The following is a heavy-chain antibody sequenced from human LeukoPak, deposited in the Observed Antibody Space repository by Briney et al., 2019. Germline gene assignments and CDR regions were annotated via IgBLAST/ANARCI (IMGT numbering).Heavy chain of an antibody. J-gene: IGHJ5*02. V-gene: IGHV1-24*01. CDR3: ARMKFDYDFPHWFDL. Sequence: AASVKVSCKVSGYTLTELSMHWVRQAPGKGLEWMGGFDPEDGETIYAQKFQGRVTMTTDTSTSTAYMELRSLRSDDMAIYYCARMKFDYDFPHWFDLWGQGTLVTVSS. CDR2: FDPEDGET. D-gene: IGHD3-3*01. CDR1: GYTLTELS.